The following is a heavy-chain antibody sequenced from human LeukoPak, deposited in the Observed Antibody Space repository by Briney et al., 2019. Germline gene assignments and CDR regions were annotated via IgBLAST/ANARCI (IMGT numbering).Heavy chain of an antibody. J-gene: IGHJ4*02. V-gene: IGHV1-18*01. D-gene: IGHD2-15*01. CDR1: GYTFTIYG. CDR3: ARGIIGYYFDY. CDR2: ISAYGNT. Sequence: ASVKVSCKTSGYTFTIYGISWVRQGPGQGLEWMGLISAYGNTNYAQNLQGRVTMTTDTSTSTAYMELRSLRSDDTAVYYCARGIIGYYFDYWGQGTLVTVSS.